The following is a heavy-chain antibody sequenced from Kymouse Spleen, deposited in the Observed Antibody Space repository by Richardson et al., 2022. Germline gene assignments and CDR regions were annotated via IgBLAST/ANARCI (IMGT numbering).Heavy chain of an antibody. CDR2: IYHSGST. V-gene: IGHV4-4*02. D-gene: IGHD2-2*02. CDR3: AREGWDCSSTSCFYYYGMDV. Sequence: QVQLQESGPGLVKPSGTLSLTCAVSGGSISSSNWWSWVRQPPGKGLEWIGEIYHSGSTNYNPSLKSRVTISVDKSKNQFSLKLSSVTAADTAVYYCAREGWDCSSTSCFYYYGMDVWGQGTTVTVSS. J-gene: IGHJ6*02. CDR1: GGSISSSNW.